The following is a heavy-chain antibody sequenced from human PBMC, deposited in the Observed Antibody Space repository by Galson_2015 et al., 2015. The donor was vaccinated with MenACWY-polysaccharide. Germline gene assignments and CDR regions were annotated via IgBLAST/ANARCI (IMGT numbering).Heavy chain of an antibody. CDR2: ISGTGDSI. CDR1: GFTFSSNA. V-gene: IGHV3-23*01. CDR3: AISGGFSSGWKYFDY. J-gene: IGHJ4*02. D-gene: IGHD6-19*01. Sequence: SLRLSCEPSGFTFSSNAMSWVRQAPGQGLERVSAISGTGDSIRYADSVKGRFTISRDDSTNTLYLQLSSLRAEYTALYYCAISGGFSSGWKYFDYWGQGTLVTVSS.